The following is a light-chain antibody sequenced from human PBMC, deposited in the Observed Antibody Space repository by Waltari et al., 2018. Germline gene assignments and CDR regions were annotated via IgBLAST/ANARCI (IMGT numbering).Light chain of an antibody. Sequence: EIVMTQSPATLSVSPGERATLSCRASQSVRGNLAWYQQKPGQSPRLLIYGASTRAPGIRVRFTGAGSWTDFTLTISSLQSEDFAVYYCQQYHDWPFTFGPGTKVDIK. J-gene: IGKJ3*01. V-gene: IGKV3D-15*01. CDR2: GAS. CDR1: QSVRGN. CDR3: QQYHDWPFT.